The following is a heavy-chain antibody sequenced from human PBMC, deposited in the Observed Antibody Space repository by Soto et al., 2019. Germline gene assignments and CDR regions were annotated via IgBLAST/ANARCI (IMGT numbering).Heavy chain of an antibody. Sequence: PGGSLRLSCAASGFTFSSYSMNWVRQAPGKGLEWVSSISSSSSYIYYADSVKGRFTISRDNAKNSLYLQMNSLRAEDTAVYYCARVRVGDYVWGSYRPSDAFDIWGQGTMVTVSS. J-gene: IGHJ3*02. V-gene: IGHV3-21*01. CDR2: ISSSSSYI. CDR3: ARVRVGDYVWGSYRPSDAFDI. D-gene: IGHD3-16*02. CDR1: GFTFSSYS.